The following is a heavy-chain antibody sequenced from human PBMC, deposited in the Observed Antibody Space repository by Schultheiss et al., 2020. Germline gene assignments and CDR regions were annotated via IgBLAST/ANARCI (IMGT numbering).Heavy chain of an antibody. V-gene: IGHV3-73*01. Sequence: GGSLRLSCAAFGFTFSYYYMSGVRQAPGKGLEWIGRIRSKANSYATAYAASVKGRFTISRDDSKNTAYLQMNSLKTEDTAVYYCTRHYYMDVWGKGTTVNGYS. CDR2: IRSKANSYAT. CDR3: TRHYYMDV. J-gene: IGHJ6*03. CDR1: GFTFSYYY.